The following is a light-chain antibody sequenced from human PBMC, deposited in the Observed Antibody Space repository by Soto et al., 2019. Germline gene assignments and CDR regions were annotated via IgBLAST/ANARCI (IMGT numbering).Light chain of an antibody. J-gene: IGLJ2*01. CDR1: SSDVGGYNY. CDR2: EVN. CDR3: SSYTSSGTLVV. V-gene: IGLV2-14*01. Sequence: QSALTQPASVSGSPGQSITISCTGTSSDVGGYNYVSWYQQHPGKAPKLMIYEVNNRPSGVSNRFSGSKSGNTASLTLSGLQAEDEADYYCSSYTSSGTLVVFGGGTKVTVL.